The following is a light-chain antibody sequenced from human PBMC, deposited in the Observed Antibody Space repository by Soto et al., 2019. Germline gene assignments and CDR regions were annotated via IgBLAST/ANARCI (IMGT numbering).Light chain of an antibody. Sequence: QSVLTQPASVSGSPGQSITISCTGTSSDVGGYNYVSWYQQHPGKAPKLIIYEVSSRPSGVSNRFSGSKSGNTASLTISGLQADDEADYYCTSYTSSTPDVFGTGTKVTVL. J-gene: IGLJ1*01. CDR3: TSYTSSTPDV. CDR2: EVS. CDR1: SSDVGGYNY. V-gene: IGLV2-14*01.